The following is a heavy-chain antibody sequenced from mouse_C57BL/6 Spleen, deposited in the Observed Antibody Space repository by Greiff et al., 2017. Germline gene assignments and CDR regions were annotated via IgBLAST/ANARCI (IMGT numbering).Heavy chain of an antibody. CDR3: ARGEWAWFAY. CDR1: GFSLTSYG. J-gene: IGHJ3*01. CDR2: IWSGGST. Sequence: VKLMESGPGLVQPSQSLSITCTVSGFSLTSYGVHWVRQSPGTGLEWLGVIWSGGSTDYNAAFISRLSISKDNSKSQVFFKMNSLQADDTAIYYCARGEWAWFAYWGQGTLVTVSA. V-gene: IGHV2-2*01.